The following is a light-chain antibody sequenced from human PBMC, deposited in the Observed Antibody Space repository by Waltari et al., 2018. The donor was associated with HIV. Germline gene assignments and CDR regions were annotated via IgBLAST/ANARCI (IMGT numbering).Light chain of an antibody. J-gene: IGLJ2*01. CDR2: EVS. CDR1: SSDVGGYNY. Sequence: QSALTQPASVSGSPGPSLTISCTGTSSDVGGYNYVSWYQQHPGKAPKLMIYEVSNRPSGVSNRFSGSKSGNTASLTISGLQAEDEADYYCSSYISSSTLLFGGGTKLTVL. CDR3: SSYISSSTLL. V-gene: IGLV2-14*01.